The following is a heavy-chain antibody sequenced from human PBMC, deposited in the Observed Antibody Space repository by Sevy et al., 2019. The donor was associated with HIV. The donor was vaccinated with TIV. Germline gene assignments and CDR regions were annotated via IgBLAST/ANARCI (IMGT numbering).Heavy chain of an antibody. CDR3: AKDREGIAAAGTDY. J-gene: IGHJ4*02. CDR1: GFTFDDYA. D-gene: IGHD6-13*01. V-gene: IGHV3-9*01. Sequence: GWSLRLSCAASGFTFDDYAMHWVRQAPGKGLEWVSGISWNSGSIGYADSVKGRFTISRDNAKNSLYLQMNSLRAEDTTLYYCAKDREGIAAAGTDYWGQGTLVTVSS. CDR2: ISWNSGSI.